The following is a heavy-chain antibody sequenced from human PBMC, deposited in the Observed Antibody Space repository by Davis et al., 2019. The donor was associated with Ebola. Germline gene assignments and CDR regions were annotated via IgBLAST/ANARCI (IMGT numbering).Heavy chain of an antibody. CDR2: ISAYNGNT. Sequence: ASVKVSCKASGYTFTSYGISWVRQAPGQGLEWMGWISAYNGNTNYAQKLQGRVTITADKSTSTAYMELSSLRSEDTAVYYCARLHVGGRYFDYWGQGTLVTVSS. J-gene: IGHJ4*02. CDR1: GYTFTSYG. D-gene: IGHD3-16*01. V-gene: IGHV1-18*01. CDR3: ARLHVGGRYFDY.